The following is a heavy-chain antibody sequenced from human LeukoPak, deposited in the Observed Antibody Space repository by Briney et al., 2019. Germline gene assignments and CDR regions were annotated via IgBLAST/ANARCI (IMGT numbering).Heavy chain of an antibody. J-gene: IGHJ6*02. V-gene: IGHV3-7*01. D-gene: IGHD2-2*01. Sequence: GGSLRLSCAASGFTFSSYGMHWVRQAPGKGLEWVANIKQDGSEKYYVDSVKGRFTISRDNAKNSLYLQMNSLRAEDTAVYYCARERCSSTSCYYYYGMDVWGQGTTVTVSS. CDR2: IKQDGSEK. CDR1: GFTFSSYG. CDR3: ARERCSSTSCYYYYGMDV.